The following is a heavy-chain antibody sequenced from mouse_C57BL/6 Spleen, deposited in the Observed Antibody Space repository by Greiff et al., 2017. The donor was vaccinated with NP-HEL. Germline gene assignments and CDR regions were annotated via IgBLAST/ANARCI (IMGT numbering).Heavy chain of an antibody. Sequence: VKLVESGPELVKPGASVKLSCKASGYTFTSYDINWVKQRPGQGLEWIGWIYPRDGSTKYNEKFKGKATLTVDTSSSTAYMELHSLTSEDSAVYFCARSGLLRPHYYAMDYWGQGTSVTVAS. CDR1: GYTFTSYD. CDR2: IYPRDGST. V-gene: IGHV1-85*01. CDR3: ARSGLLRPHYYAMDY. D-gene: IGHD1-2*01. J-gene: IGHJ4*01.